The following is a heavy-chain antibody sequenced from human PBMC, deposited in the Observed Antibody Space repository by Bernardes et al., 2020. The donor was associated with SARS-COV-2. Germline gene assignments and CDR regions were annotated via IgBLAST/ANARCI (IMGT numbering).Heavy chain of an antibody. J-gene: IGHJ4*02. CDR2: IKQDGSEK. CDR1: GFTFSSYW. D-gene: IGHD5-18*01. V-gene: IGHV3-7*03. Sequence: GGSLRLSCAASGFTFSSYWMSWVRQAPGKGLEWVANIKQDGSEKYYVDSVKGRFTISRDNSKNTVYLQMNSLRAEDTALYYCARAPTMELWLRGYYFDYWGLGTLLTVSS. CDR3: ARAPTMELWLRGYYFDY.